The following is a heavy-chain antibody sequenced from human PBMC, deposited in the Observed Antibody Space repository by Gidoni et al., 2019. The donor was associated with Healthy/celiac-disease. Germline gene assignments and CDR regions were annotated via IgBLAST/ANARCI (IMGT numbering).Heavy chain of an antibody. Sequence: EVQLVESGGGLVQPGGSLRLSCAASGFTFSSYSMNWVRQAPGKGLEWVSYISSSSSTIYYADSVKGRFTISRDNAKNSLYLQMNSLRDEDTAVYYCARSGDGGWYVLYYYYYGMDVWGQGTTVTVSS. CDR1: GFTFSSYS. D-gene: IGHD6-19*01. CDR2: ISSSSSTI. CDR3: ARSGDGGWYVLYYYYYGMDV. J-gene: IGHJ6*02. V-gene: IGHV3-48*02.